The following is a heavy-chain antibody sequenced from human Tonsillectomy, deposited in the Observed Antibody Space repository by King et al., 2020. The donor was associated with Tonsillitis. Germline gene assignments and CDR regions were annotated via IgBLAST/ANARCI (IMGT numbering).Heavy chain of an antibody. J-gene: IGHJ5*02. D-gene: IGHD1-26*01. V-gene: IGHV1-8*01. CDR3: TRGSYSGGYLFDP. CDR2: MNPNSGNT. CDR1: GYTFTSYD. Sequence: QLVQSGAAVKKPGASVTVSCKASGYTFTSYDINWVRQATGQGLEWMGWMNPNSGNTGYAQRFQGRVTMTTNTSISTAYMELNSLRSEDTAVYYCTRGSYSGGYLFDPWGQGTLVTVSS.